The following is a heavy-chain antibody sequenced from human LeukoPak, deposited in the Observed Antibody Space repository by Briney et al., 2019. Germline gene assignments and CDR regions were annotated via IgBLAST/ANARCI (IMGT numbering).Heavy chain of an antibody. Sequence: GGSLRLSCAASGFTFSSYAMSWVRQAPGKGLEWVSAISGSGGSTYYADSVKGRFTISRDNAKNSLYLQMNSLRAEDTAVYYCARGRYSGSLDYWGQGTLVTVSS. CDR1: GFTFSSYA. J-gene: IGHJ4*02. V-gene: IGHV3-23*01. CDR2: ISGSGGST. CDR3: ARGRYSGSLDY. D-gene: IGHD1-26*01.